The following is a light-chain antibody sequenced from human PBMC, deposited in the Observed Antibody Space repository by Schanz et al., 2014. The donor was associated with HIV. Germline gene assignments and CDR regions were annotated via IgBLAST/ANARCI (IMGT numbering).Light chain of an antibody. V-gene: IGLV2-14*03. J-gene: IGLJ2*01. CDR3: SSHAGSNKV. CDR1: SIDVGGYDY. Sequence: QSALTQPASLSGSPGQSITISCTGTSIDVGGYDYVSWYQKHPDKAPKLMIYDVSDRPSGVSNRFSGSKSGNTASLTVSGLQAEDEADYYCSSHAGSNKVFGGGTKVTVL. CDR2: DVS.